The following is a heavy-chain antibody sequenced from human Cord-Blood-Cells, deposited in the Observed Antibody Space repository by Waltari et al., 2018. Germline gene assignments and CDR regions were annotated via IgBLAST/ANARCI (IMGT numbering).Heavy chain of an antibody. V-gene: IGHV3-53*01. CDR3: ARDRVSTVVNNYYYYMDV. J-gene: IGHJ6*03. CDR2: IYSGGST. Sequence: EVQLVESGGGLIQPGGSLRLSCAASGFSGSSKYVRWVRQYPGKGLEWVSVIYSGGSTYYADSVKGRFTISRDNSKNTLYLQMNSLRAEDTAVYYCARDRVSTVVNNYYYYMDVWGKGTTVTVSS. D-gene: IGHD4-17*01. CDR1: GFSGSSKY.